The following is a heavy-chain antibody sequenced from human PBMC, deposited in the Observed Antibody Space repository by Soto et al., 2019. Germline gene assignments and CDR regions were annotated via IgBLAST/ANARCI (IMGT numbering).Heavy chain of an antibody. Sequence: SETLSLTCTVSGGSISSYYWSWIRQPPGKGLEWIGYIYYSGSTNYNPSLKSRVTISVDTFKNQFSLKLSSVTAADTAVYYCARVYYGDPRGNWFDPWGQGTLVTVSS. D-gene: IGHD4-17*01. CDR2: IYYSGST. CDR3: ARVYYGDPRGNWFDP. CDR1: GGSISSYY. V-gene: IGHV4-59*01. J-gene: IGHJ5*02.